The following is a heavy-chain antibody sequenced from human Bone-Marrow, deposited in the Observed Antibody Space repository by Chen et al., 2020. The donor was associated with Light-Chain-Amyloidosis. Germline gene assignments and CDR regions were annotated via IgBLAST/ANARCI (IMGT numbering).Heavy chain of an antibody. D-gene: IGHD3-16*01. CDR3: ERARGADY. CDR1: GFTFSSYS. Sequence: EVQLVESGGGLVQPGGSLRLSCAASGFTFSSYSMSWVRRAPGKGLEWVSYISTSSSINYADSVKGRFTISRDNAKNSLYLQMNSLRDEDTAVYYCERARGADYWGQGTLVTVSS. CDR2: ISTSSSI. J-gene: IGHJ4*02. V-gene: IGHV3-48*02.